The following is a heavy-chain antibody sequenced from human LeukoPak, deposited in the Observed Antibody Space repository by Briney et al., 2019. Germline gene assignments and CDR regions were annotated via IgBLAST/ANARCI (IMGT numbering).Heavy chain of an antibody. D-gene: IGHD2-2*01. CDR1: VYSFTSYW. J-gene: IGHJ5*02. CDR2: IYPGDSDT. CDR3: ARRDCSSTSCQGFDP. Sequence: ASVKGSCKGSVYSFTSYWIGWVRQMPGKGLEWMGIIYPGDSDTRYSPSFQGQVTISADKSISTAYLQWSSLKASDTAMYYCARRDCSSTSCQGFDPWGQGTLVTVSS. V-gene: IGHV5-51*01.